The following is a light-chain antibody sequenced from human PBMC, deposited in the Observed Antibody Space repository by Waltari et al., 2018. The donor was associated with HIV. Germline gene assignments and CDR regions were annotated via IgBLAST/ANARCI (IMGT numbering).Light chain of an antibody. CDR1: SSDIGGYKS. V-gene: IGLV2-14*01. J-gene: IGLJ2*01. CDR3: SSYTSTSTPLL. Sequence: QSALTQPASVSGFPRQSITISCTGGSSDIGGYKSVSWYQSYPGKAPKLIINDVSSRPSGVSDRFSGSKSGNTASLTISGLRAGDEADYYCSSYTSTSTPLLFGGGTKLTVL. CDR2: DVS.